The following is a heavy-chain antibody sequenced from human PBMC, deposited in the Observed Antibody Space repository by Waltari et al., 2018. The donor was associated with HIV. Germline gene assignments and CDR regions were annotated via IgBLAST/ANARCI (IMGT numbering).Heavy chain of an antibody. V-gene: IGHV4-39*02. J-gene: IGHJ5*02. D-gene: IGHD4-17*01. CDR2: IYYSGST. CDR3: ARERQPRLNGDQGGPRFDP. CDR1: GGSISSSSYY. Sequence: QLQLQESGPGLVKPSETLSLTCTVSGGSISSSSYYWGWIRQPPGKGLEWIGSIYYSGSTDYNPSLKSRVTISVDTSKNQFSLKLSAVTAADTAVYYCARERQPRLNGDQGGPRFDPWGQGTLVTVSS.